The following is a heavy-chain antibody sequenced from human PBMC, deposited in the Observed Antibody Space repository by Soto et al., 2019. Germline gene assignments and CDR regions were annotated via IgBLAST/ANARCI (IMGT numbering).Heavy chain of an antibody. J-gene: IGHJ4*02. CDR3: AKEGALGLYFFDY. V-gene: IGHV3-23*01. D-gene: IGHD3-10*01. CDR2: ISAGGSST. Sequence: PGGSLRLSCAASGFTFSSYVMSWVRQAPGKGLEWVSTISAGGSSTYYADSVKGRFTISRDNSKNTLYLQMNSLRPEDTAVYYCAKEGALGLYFFDYWGQGTLVIVSS. CDR1: GFTFSSYV.